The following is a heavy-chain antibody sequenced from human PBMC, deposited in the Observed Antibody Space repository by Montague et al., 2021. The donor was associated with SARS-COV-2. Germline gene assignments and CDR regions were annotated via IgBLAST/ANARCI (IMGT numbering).Heavy chain of an antibody. J-gene: IGHJ4*02. CDR3: ASRAPTRIVLMVYAIGGYFDY. D-gene: IGHD2-8*01. CDR1: GFTFSSYE. V-gene: IGHV3-48*03. CDR2: ISSTGSTI. Sequence: SRRLSWAASGFTFSSYEMNWVRQAPGKGLEWVSYISSTGSTIFYADSVKGRFTISRDNAKNSLYLQTNSLRAEDTAVYYCASRAPTRIVLMVYAIGGYFDYWGQGTLVTVSS.